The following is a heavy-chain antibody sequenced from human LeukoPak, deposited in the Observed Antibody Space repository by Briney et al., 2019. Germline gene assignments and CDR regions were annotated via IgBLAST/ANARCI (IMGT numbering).Heavy chain of an antibody. V-gene: IGHV3-30-3*01. J-gene: IGHJ4*02. CDR3: ARAWDYVWGSYPGVPGY. CDR1: GFTFSGYA. D-gene: IGHD3-16*02. Sequence: QPGRSLRLSCAASGFTFSGYAMHWVRQAPGKGLEWVAVISYDGGNKYYADSVKGRFIISRDNAKNSLSLQMNSLRAEDTAVYYCARAWDYVWGSYPGVPGYWGQGTLVTVSS. CDR2: ISYDGGNK.